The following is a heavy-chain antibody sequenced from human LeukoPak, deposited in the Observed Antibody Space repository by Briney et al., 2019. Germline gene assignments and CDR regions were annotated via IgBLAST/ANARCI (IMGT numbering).Heavy chain of an antibody. D-gene: IGHD6-6*01. V-gene: IGHV4-4*07. CDR1: GGSIRNYW. Sequence: PSETLSLTCNVSGGSIRNYWWAWIRQPAGKGPEWLGRFRFSGGASYSPPLESRVTMSTDTSKNQLSLILTSVTAADTAVYYCAREATVVPNCFDPWGQGALVTVSP. CDR2: FRFSGGA. J-gene: IGHJ5*02. CDR3: AREATVVPNCFDP.